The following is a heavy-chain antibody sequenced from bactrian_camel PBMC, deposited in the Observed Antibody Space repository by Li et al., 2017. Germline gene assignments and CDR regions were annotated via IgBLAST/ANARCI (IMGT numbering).Heavy chain of an antibody. Sequence: HVQLVESGGAFVQSGGSLRLSCAASDRTVCVGWFRRAPGKEREKVAAIWNDGTTTYAESAKGRFTISQDNAKSTIFLQMNSLKPEDTAMYYCETECPCYGSSWCTYYGQGTQVTVS. D-gene: IGHD3*01. CDR2: IWNDGTT. CDR1: DRTVC. J-gene: IGHJ4*01. V-gene: IGHV3S53*01.